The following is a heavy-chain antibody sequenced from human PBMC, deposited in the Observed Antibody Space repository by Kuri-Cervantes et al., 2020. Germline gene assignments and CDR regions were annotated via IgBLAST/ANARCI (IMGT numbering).Heavy chain of an antibody. CDR1: GFTFSSYS. Sequence: GESLKISCAASGFTFSSYSMNWVRQAPGKGLEWVSFISSSSSTIYYTDSVKGRFTISRDNSKNTLYLEMSSLRVEDTAVYYCARGNKGWELLESVAYWGQGTLVTVSS. V-gene: IGHV3-48*01. CDR2: ISSSSSTI. CDR3: ARGNKGWELLESVAY. J-gene: IGHJ4*02. D-gene: IGHD1-26*01.